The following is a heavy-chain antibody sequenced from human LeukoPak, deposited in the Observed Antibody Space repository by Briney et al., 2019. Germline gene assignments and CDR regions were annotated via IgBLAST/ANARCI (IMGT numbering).Heavy chain of an antibody. Sequence: SETLSLTCTVSGGSISSSSYYWGWIRQPPGKGLEWIGSIYYSGSTYYNPSLKSRVTISVDTSKNQFSLKLSSVTAADTAVYYCARHGKTAIRYFARYYFDYWGQGTLVTVSS. CDR3: ARHGKTAIRYFARYYFDY. J-gene: IGHJ4*02. D-gene: IGHD3-9*01. CDR2: IYYSGST. CDR1: GGSISSSSYY. V-gene: IGHV4-39*01.